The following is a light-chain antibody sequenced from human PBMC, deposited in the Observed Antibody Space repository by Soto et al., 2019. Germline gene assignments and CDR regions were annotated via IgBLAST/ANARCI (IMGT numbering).Light chain of an antibody. J-gene: IGLJ3*02. Sequence: QSALTQPPSASGSPGQSVTISCTGTSSDVGGYNDVSWYQQYPGRAPKLMIYEVTKRPSGVPDRFSGSKSGNTASLTVSGLQAEDEADYCCSSYAASNNFYFVFGGGTKLTVL. CDR2: EVT. CDR3: SSYAASNNFYFV. V-gene: IGLV2-8*01. CDR1: SSDVGGYND.